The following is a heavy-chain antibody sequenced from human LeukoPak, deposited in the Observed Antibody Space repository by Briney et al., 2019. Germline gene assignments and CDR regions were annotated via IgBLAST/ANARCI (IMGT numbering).Heavy chain of an antibody. Sequence: SETLSLTCTVSGGSISSYYWSWIRQPAGKGLEWIGRIYTSGSTNYNPSLKSRVTMSVDTSKNQFSLKLSSVTAADTAVYYCARDQQLVRFPIRYNWFDPWGQGTLVTVST. J-gene: IGHJ5*02. D-gene: IGHD6-13*01. CDR1: GGSISSYY. V-gene: IGHV4-4*07. CDR2: IYTSGST. CDR3: ARDQQLVRFPIRYNWFDP.